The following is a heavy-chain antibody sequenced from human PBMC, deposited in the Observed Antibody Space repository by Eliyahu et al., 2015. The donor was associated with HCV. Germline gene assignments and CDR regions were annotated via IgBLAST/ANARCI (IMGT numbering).Heavy chain of an antibody. CDR3: ARVTVGATPYFDY. CDR2: IXTAGDT. CDR1: GFTFSSYD. Sequence: EVQLVESGGGLVQPGGSLRLSCAASGFTFSSYDMHWVRQATGKGLEWVSAIXTAGDTYYPGSVKGRFTISRENAKNSLYLQMNSLRAEDTAVYYCARVTVGATPYFDYWGQGTLVTVSS. J-gene: IGHJ4*02. V-gene: IGHV3-13*01. D-gene: IGHD1-26*01.